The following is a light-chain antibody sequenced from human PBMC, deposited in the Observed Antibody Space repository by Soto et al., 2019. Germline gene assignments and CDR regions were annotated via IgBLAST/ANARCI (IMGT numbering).Light chain of an antibody. CDR3: IADARLNNVL. Sequence: QSALTQPPSASGSPGQSVTISCTGTSSDVGGFKYVSWYQQKSGKAPKLIIYEVNERPSGVPDRFSGSKSDNTASLTVSLLQAEDEADYYSIADARLNNVLFGGGTKLTVL. J-gene: IGLJ2*01. CDR2: EVN. V-gene: IGLV2-8*01. CDR1: SSDVGGFKY.